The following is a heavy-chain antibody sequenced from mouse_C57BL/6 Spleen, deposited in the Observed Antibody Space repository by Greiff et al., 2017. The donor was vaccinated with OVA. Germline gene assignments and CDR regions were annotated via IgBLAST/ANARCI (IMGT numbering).Heavy chain of an antibody. CDR1: GYTFTSYW. V-gene: IGHV1-72*01. CDR3: ARGFYDYDGYAMDY. J-gene: IGHJ4*01. CDR2: IDPNSGGT. Sequence: QVHVKQPGAELVKPGASVKLSCKASGYTFTSYWMHWVKQRPGRGLEWIGRIDPNSGGTKYNEKFKSKATLTVDKPSSTAYMQLSSLTSEDSAVYYCARGFYDYDGYAMDYWGQGTSVTVSS. D-gene: IGHD2-4*01.